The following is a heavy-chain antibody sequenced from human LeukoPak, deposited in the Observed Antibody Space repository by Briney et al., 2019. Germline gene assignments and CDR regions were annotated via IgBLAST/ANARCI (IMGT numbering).Heavy chain of an antibody. Sequence: GESLKISCKGSGYSFNTYWIGWVRQMPGKGLEWMGIIYPGDSDTKYSPSFQGQVTISADKSISTAYLQWSSLKASDTAMYYCARQNSGYSWDYWGQGTLVTVSS. J-gene: IGHJ4*02. CDR2: IYPGDSDT. CDR1: GYSFNTYW. V-gene: IGHV5-51*01. D-gene: IGHD5-18*01. CDR3: ARQNSGYSWDY.